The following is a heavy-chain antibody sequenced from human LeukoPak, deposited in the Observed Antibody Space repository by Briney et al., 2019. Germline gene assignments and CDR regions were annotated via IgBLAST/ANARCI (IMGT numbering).Heavy chain of an antibody. V-gene: IGHV1-24*01. CDR1: GYTLTELS. J-gene: IGHJ4*02. CDR2: FDPEDGET. CDR3: ATGRGVWGSYRQYYFDY. Sequence: SVKVSCKVSGYTLTELSMHWVRQAPGKGLEWMGGFDPEDGETIYAQKFQGRVTMTEDTSTDTAYMELSSLRSEDMAVYYCATGRGVWGSYRQYYFDYWGQGTLVTVSS. D-gene: IGHD3-16*02.